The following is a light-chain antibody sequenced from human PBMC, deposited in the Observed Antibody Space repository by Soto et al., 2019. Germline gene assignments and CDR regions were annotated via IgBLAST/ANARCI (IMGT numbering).Light chain of an antibody. Sequence: DSQMTQSPSTLPASVGDRVTMSCRASQTISSWLAWYQQKPGKAPKLLIYDASNLETGVPSRFSGSGSGTDFSFTISSLQPEDITTYYCQQYDNLPLTFGGGTKVDIK. CDR1: QTISSW. CDR3: QQYDNLPLT. CDR2: DAS. J-gene: IGKJ4*01. V-gene: IGKV1-33*01.